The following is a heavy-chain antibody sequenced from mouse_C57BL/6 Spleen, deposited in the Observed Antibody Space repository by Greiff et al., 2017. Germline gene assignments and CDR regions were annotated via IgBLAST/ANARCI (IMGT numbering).Heavy chain of an antibody. Sequence: QVQLKESGAELVKPGASVKISCKASGYAFSSYWMNWVKQRPGKGLEWIGQIYPGDGDTNYNGKFKGKATLTADKSSSTAYMQLSSLTSEDSAVYVCARSGYGNFAMDYWGQGTSVTVSS. CDR1: GYAFSSYW. CDR3: ARSGYGNFAMDY. V-gene: IGHV1-80*01. D-gene: IGHD2-1*01. CDR2: IYPGDGDT. J-gene: IGHJ4*01.